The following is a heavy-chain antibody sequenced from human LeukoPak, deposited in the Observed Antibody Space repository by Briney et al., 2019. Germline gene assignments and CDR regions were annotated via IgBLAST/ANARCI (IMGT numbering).Heavy chain of an antibody. CDR1: GYTFTSYD. J-gene: IGHJ5*02. CDR3: ASSVPPGSNHLAYQMRGYRYNFGFDP. V-gene: IGHV1-8*01. Sequence: ASVKVSCKASGYTFTSYDINWVRQATGQGLEWMGWMNPNSGNTGYAQKFQGRVTMTRNTSISTAYMELSSLRSEDTAVYYCASSVPPGSNHLAYQMRGYRYNFGFDPWGQGTLVTVSS. D-gene: IGHD3-16*02. CDR2: MNPNSGNT.